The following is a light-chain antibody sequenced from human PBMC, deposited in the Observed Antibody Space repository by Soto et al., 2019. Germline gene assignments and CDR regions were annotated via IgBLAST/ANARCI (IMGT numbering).Light chain of an antibody. Sequence: EIVLTQSPGTLSLSPGERATLSCRASQSVSISYLAWYQQKPGQAPRLLIYGASSRATGIPDRFSGSGSGTDFTLTISRLEPEDFAVYYCQQYVSSPWTFGQGTRVEIK. CDR1: QSVSISY. V-gene: IGKV3-20*01. CDR2: GAS. CDR3: QQYVSSPWT. J-gene: IGKJ1*01.